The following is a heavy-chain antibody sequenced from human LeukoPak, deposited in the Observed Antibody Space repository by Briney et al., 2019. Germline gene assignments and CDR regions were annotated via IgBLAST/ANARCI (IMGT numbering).Heavy chain of an antibody. CDR3: AREVDSCRYCSGGPGGFDP. V-gene: IGHV3-11*01. CDR2: ISSSGSTI. J-gene: IGHJ5*02. Sequence: GGSLRLSCAASGFTFGDYYMSWIRQAPGKGLEWVSYISSSGSTIYYADSVKGRFTISRDNAKNSLYLQMNSLRAEDTAVYYCAREVDSCRYCSGGPGGFDPWGQGTLVTVSS. CDR1: GFTFGDYY. D-gene: IGHD2-15*01.